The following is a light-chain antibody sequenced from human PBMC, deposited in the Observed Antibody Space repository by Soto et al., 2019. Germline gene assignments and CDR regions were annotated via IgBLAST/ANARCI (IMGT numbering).Light chain of an antibody. V-gene: IGLV2-14*03. CDR2: DVS. CDR3: SSYSSRNTHV. J-gene: IGLJ1*01. CDR1: SSDVGGYNY. Sequence: QSALTQPASVSGSPGQSITISCTGTSSDVGGYNYVSWYQQHPGKAPKLMIYDVSNRPSGVSNRFSGSKSGNTASLTISGLQAEDEADYYCSSYSSRNTHVFGTGTKRTVL.